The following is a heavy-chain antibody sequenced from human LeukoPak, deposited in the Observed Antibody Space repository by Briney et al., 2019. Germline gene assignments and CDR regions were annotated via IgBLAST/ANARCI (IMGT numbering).Heavy chain of an antibody. V-gene: IGHV1-69*05. CDR1: RGTFSSYA. D-gene: IGHD6-13*01. Sequence: SVKVSCKASRGTFSSYAISWVRQAPGQGLEWMGRVIPIFGTANYAQKFQGRVTITTDESTRTAYMELSSLRSEDTAVYYCAREGGSVIAEWGNWFDPWGQGTLVAVSS. CDR2: VIPIFGTA. J-gene: IGHJ5*02. CDR3: AREGGSVIAEWGNWFDP.